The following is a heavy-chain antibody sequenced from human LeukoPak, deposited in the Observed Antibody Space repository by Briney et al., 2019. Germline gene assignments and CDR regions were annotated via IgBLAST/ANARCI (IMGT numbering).Heavy chain of an antibody. CDR3: ARGAVIAAGVPCWFDP. J-gene: IGHJ5*02. Sequence: WIRQHPGKGLEWIGYIYYGWSNYYNPSLMSRVTISVDTSKNQFALKLSSVTAADTAVYYCARGAVIAAGVPCWFDPWGQGTLVTVSS. D-gene: IGHD6-13*01. CDR2: IYYGWSN. V-gene: IGHV4-31*02.